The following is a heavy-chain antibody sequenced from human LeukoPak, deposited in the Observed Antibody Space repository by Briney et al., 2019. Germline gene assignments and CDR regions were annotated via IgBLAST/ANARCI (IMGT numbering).Heavy chain of an antibody. D-gene: IGHD5-12*01. Sequence: PGGSLRLSCAASGFTFSSYSMNWVRQAPGKGLEWVSYISSSSSTIYYADSVKGRFTIPRDNAKNSLYLQMNSLRAEDTAVYYCARDRDIVATAGDYWGQGTLVTVSS. CDR3: ARDRDIVATAGDY. CDR1: GFTFSSYS. CDR2: ISSSSSTI. J-gene: IGHJ4*02. V-gene: IGHV3-48*01.